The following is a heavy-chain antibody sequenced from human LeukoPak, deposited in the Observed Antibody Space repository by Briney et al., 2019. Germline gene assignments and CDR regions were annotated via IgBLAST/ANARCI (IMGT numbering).Heavy chain of an antibody. Sequence: ESGGSLRLSCAASGFTFSDYYMSWIRQAPGKGLEWVSYISSTGSTIYYADSVKGRFTISRDNAKNSLYLQMNSLRAEDTAVYYCAREVEGDSSSWYADSSPKSTYNWFDPWGQGTLVTVSS. J-gene: IGHJ5*02. D-gene: IGHD6-13*01. CDR1: GFTFSDYY. V-gene: IGHV3-11*01. CDR3: AREVEGDSSSWYADSSPKSTYNWFDP. CDR2: ISSTGSTI.